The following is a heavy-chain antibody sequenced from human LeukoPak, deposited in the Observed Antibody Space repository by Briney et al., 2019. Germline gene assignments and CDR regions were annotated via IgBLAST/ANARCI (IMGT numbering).Heavy chain of an antibody. CDR3: AKVGKRIVVVPAATYYFDY. J-gene: IGHJ4*02. Sequence: PGGSLRLSCAASGFTFSSYAMSWVRQAPGKGLEWVSAISGSGGSTYYADSVKGRFTISRDNSKNTLYLQMNSLRAEDTAVYYCAKVGKRIVVVPAATYYFDYWGQGTLVTVYS. D-gene: IGHD2-2*01. V-gene: IGHV3-23*01. CDR1: GFTFSSYA. CDR2: ISGSGGST.